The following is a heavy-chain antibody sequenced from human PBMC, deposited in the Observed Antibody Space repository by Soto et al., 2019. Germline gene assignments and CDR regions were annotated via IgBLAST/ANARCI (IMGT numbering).Heavy chain of an antibody. D-gene: IGHD1-26*01. V-gene: IGHV3-30-3*01. Sequence: GGSLRLSCAASGFTFSSYAMHWVRQAPGKGLEWVAVISYDGSNKYYADSVKGRFTISRDNSKNTLYLQMNSLRAEDTAVYYYARATVGATSFAYWGQGTLVSVSS. CDR1: GFTFSSYA. J-gene: IGHJ4*02. CDR2: ISYDGSNK. CDR3: ARATVGATSFAY.